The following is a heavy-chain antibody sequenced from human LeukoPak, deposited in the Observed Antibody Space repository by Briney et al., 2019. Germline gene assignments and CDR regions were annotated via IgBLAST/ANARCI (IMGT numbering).Heavy chain of an antibody. V-gene: IGHV4-30-2*01. CDR1: GGSISIGSYS. D-gene: IGHD6-13*01. Sequence: SETLSLTCAVSGGSISIGSYSWSWIRQPPGKGLEWIGYISHSGSTYYKPSLKSRVTISVDRSKNQFFLKLTSVTAADTAVYYCARYSSTWPYWYFDLWGRGTLVTVSS. CDR3: ARYSSTWPYWYFDL. J-gene: IGHJ2*01. CDR2: ISHSGST.